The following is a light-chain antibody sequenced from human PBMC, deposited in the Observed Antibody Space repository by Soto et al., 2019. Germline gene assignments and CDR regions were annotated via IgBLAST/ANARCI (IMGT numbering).Light chain of an antibody. V-gene: IGKV3-20*01. J-gene: IGKJ1*01. CDR1: QSDSSSY. Sequence: EIVLTQSPGTLSLSPGERATLSCRASQSDSSSYLAWYQQKPGQAPRLLIYGASSRATGIPDRFSGSGSGTAFTLTISRLEPEDFALYYCQQYGRSQTFGHGTKVEIK. CDR2: GAS. CDR3: QQYGRSQT.